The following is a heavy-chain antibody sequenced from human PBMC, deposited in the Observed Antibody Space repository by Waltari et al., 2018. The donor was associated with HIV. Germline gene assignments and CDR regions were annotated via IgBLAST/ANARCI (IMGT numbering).Heavy chain of an antibody. CDR1: GFTFSSNW. J-gene: IGHJ4*02. V-gene: IGHV3-74*01. CDR2: INTDGSST. Sequence: EVQVVESGGGLVQPGGTLRLSCAASGFTFSSNWMHWVRQVPGKGLEGVSRINTDGSSTSYADSVEGRCTISRDNAKNTLFLQLYSLRAEDTAVYYCATSVESYDFWSGAYYFDYWGQGTLVTVSS. CDR3: ATSVESYDFWSGAYYFDY. D-gene: IGHD3-3*01.